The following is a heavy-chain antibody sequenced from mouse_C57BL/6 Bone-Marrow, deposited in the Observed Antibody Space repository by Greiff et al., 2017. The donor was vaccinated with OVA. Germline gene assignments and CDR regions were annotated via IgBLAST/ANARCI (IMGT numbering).Heavy chain of an antibody. J-gene: IGHJ3*01. V-gene: IGHV1-22*01. D-gene: IGHD1-3*01. CDR3: ASPYKGAD. Sequence: VQLQQSGPELVKPGASVKMSCKASGYTFTDYYMHWVKQSPGKSLEWIGYINPNNGGTSYNQKFKGKATLTVNKSSSTAYMELRSLTSEDSAIYYGASPYKGADWGQGTLVTVSA. CDR2: INPNNGGT. CDR1: GYTFTDYY.